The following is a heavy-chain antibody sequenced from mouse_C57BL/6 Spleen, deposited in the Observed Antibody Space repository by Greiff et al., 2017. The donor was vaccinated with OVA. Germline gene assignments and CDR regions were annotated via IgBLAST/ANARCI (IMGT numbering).Heavy chain of an antibody. V-gene: IGHV14-4*01. Sequence: EVHLVESGAELVRPGASVKLSCTASGFNIKDDYMHWVKQRPEQGLEWIGWIDPENGDTEYASKFQGKATITADTSSNTAYLQLSSLTSEDTAVYYCTTRYDGYYWFAYWGQGTLVTVSA. J-gene: IGHJ3*01. CDR1: GFNIKDDY. CDR3: TTRYDGYYWFAY. D-gene: IGHD2-3*01. CDR2: IDPENGDT.